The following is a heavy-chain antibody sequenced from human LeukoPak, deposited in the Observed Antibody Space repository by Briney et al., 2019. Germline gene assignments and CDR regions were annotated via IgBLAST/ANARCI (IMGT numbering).Heavy chain of an antibody. CDR2: VSWNSGSI. J-gene: IGHJ3*02. V-gene: IGHV3-9*01. CDR3: AKDPRDFWSGFDAFDI. Sequence: QTGGSLRLSCAASGFTFDDYAMHWVRQAPGKGLEWVSGVSWNSGSIGYADSVKGRFTISRDNAKNSLYLQMNSLRAEDTALYYCAKDPRDFWSGFDAFDIWGQGTMVTVSS. D-gene: IGHD3-3*01. CDR1: GFTFDDYA.